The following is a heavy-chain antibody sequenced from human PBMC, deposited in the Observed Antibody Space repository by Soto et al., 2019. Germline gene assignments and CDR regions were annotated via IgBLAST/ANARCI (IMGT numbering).Heavy chain of an antibody. CDR1: GFTVSSNY. Sequence: GGSLRLSCAASGFTVSSNYMSWVRQAPGKGLEWVSVIYSGGSTYYADSVKGRFTISRDNSKNTLYLQMNSLRAEDTAVYYWAREGGGWNYAFDIWGQGTMVTVSS. CDR2: IYSGGST. V-gene: IGHV3-53*01. J-gene: IGHJ3*02. CDR3: AREGGGWNYAFDI. D-gene: IGHD1-7*01.